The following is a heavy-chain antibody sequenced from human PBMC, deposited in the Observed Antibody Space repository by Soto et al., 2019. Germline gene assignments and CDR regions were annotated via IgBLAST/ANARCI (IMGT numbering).Heavy chain of an antibody. CDR2: IYYSGST. CDR1: GGSISSYY. V-gene: IGHV4-59*01. Sequence: SETLSLTCTVSGGSISSYYWSWIRQPPGKGLEWIGYIYYSGSTNYNPSLKSRVTISVDTSKNQFSLKLSSVTAVDTAVYYCARDFIAAAGDAWFDPWGQGTLVTVSS. J-gene: IGHJ5*02. CDR3: ARDFIAAAGDAWFDP. D-gene: IGHD6-13*01.